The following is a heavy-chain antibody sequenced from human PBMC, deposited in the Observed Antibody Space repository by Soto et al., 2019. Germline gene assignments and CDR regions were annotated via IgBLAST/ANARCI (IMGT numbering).Heavy chain of an antibody. CDR2: ISYDGSNK. V-gene: IGHV3-30-3*01. CDR1: GFXXXSXA. J-gene: IGHJ4*02. CDR3: ARDYRIEYDFWSGYYRGLFDY. Sequence: QVQLVESGGGVVQPGRSLXXSCAXXGFXXXSXAMHWVRQAPGKGLEWVAVISYDGSNKYYADSVKGRFTISRDNSKNTLYLQMNSLRAEDTAVYYCARDYRIEYDFWSGYYRGLFDYWGQGTLVTVSS. D-gene: IGHD3-3*01.